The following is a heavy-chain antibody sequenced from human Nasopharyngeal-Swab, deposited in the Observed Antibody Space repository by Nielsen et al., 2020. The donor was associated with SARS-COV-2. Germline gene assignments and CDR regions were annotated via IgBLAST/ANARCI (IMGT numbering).Heavy chain of an antibody. CDR1: GFTFSNFG. J-gene: IGHJ4*02. V-gene: IGHV3-30*18. Sequence: GESLKISCVASGFTFSNFGMHLVRQAPGKGLEWVAIISYDGSNKYHADSVKVRFTISKDNSTNALFLQMSSLRADDTAVYYCAKERFYSGSGKYPRDFDYWGQGTLVTVSS. CDR3: AKERFYSGSGKYPRDFDY. CDR2: ISYDGSNK. D-gene: IGHD3-10*01.